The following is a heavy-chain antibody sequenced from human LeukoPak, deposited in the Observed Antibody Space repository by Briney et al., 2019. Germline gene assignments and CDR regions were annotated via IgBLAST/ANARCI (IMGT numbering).Heavy chain of an antibody. D-gene: IGHD5-24*01. V-gene: IGHV3-30-3*01. CDR1: GFTFSSYA. Sequence: GRSLRLSCAASGFTFSSYAMHWVRQAPGKGLEWVAVISYDGSNKYYADSVKGRFTISRDNSKNTLYLQMNSLRAEDTAVYYCASREEMATTVDYWGQGTLVTVSS. J-gene: IGHJ4*02. CDR2: ISYDGSNK. CDR3: ASREEMATTVDY.